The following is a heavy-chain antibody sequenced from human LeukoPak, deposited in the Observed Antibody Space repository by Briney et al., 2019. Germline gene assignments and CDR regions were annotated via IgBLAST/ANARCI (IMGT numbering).Heavy chain of an antibody. Sequence: GGSLRLSCAASGFTFSSYGMHWVRQAPGKGLEWVAVISYDGSNKYYADSVKGRFTISRDNSKNTLYLQMNSLRAEDTAVYYCAKDHLEVRAFDYWGQGTLDTVSS. CDR1: GFTFSSYG. CDR3: AKDHLEVRAFDY. V-gene: IGHV3-30*18. D-gene: IGHD3-10*01. J-gene: IGHJ4*02. CDR2: ISYDGSNK.